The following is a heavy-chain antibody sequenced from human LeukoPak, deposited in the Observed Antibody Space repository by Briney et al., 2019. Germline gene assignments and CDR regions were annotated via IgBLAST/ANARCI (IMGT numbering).Heavy chain of an antibody. CDR3: ARDLDPVAHCSGGSCYYP. D-gene: IGHD2-15*01. CDR2: IYYSGST. Sequence: SQTLSLTCTVSGGSISSGDYYWSWIRQPPGKGLEWIGYIYYSGSTYYNPSLKSRVTISVDTSKNQFSLKLSSVTAADTAVYYCARDLDPVAHCSGGSCYYPWGQGTLVTVSS. J-gene: IGHJ5*02. CDR1: GGSISSGDYY. V-gene: IGHV4-30-4*01.